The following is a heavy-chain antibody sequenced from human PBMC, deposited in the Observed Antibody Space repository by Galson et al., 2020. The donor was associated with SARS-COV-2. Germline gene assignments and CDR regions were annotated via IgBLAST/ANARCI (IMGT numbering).Heavy chain of an antibody. CDR3: ARLGYCSSTSCYRAGMDV. J-gene: IGHJ6*02. V-gene: IGHV1-2*02. Sequence: ASVKVSCKASGYTFTGYYMHWVRQAPGQGLEWMGWINPNSGGTNYAQKFQGRVTMTRDTSISTAYMELSRLRSDDTAVYYCARLGYCSSTSCYRAGMDVWGQGTTVTVSS. D-gene: IGHD2-2*01. CDR2: INPNSGGT. CDR1: GYTFTGYY.